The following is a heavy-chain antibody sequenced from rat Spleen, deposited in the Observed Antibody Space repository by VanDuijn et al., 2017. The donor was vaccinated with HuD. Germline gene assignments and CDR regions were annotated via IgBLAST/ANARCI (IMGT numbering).Heavy chain of an antibody. CDR3: ARRYDFDY. Sequence: EVQLVESGGGLVQPGRSLKLSCVASGFTFNNYVMAWVRQAPTKGLEWVAAISYDGGRNFYRDSVKGRFTDSRDNAKSTLYLQMDSLRSEDTATYFCARRYDFDYWGQGVMVTVSS. CDR1: GFTFNNYV. V-gene: IGHV5-29*01. J-gene: IGHJ2*01. D-gene: IGHD1-11*01. CDR2: ISYDGGRN.